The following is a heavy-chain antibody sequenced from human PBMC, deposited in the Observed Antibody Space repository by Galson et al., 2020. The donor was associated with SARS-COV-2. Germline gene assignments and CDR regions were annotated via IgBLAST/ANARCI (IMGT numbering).Heavy chain of an antibody. V-gene: IGHV1-18*01. CDR2: ISVYNGET. D-gene: IGHD3-16*01. Sequence: ASVKVSCKASGYIFTSYGLSWVRQAPGQGLEWMGWISVYNGETNYAQNLQGRVTMTRDTSTNTAYMELRSLRSDDTAVYYCARDRSFMAAYYYYGMDVWGQGTTVTVSS. CDR1: GYIFTSYG. CDR3: ARDRSFMAAYYYYGMDV. J-gene: IGHJ6*02.